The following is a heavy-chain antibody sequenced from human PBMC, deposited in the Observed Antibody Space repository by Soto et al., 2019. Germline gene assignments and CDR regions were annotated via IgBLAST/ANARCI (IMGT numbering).Heavy chain of an antibody. CDR3: ARRPYCGGDCYSSYGMDV. CDR2: IYPGDSDT. J-gene: IGHJ6*02. D-gene: IGHD2-21*02. CDR1: GYSFTSYW. V-gene: IGHV5-51*01. Sequence: LGESLKISCKGSGYSFTSYWIGWVRQMPGKGLEWMGIIYPGDSDTRYSPSFQGQVTISADKSISTAYLQWSSLKASDTAMYYCARRPYCGGDCYSSYGMDVWGQGTTVTSP.